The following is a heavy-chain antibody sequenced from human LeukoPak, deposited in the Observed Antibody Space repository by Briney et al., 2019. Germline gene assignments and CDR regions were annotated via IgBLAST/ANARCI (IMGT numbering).Heavy chain of an antibody. Sequence: GGSLRLSCAASGFTFSSYGMHWVRQAPGKGLEWVAVISYDGSNKYYADSVKGRFTISRDNSKNTLYLQMNSLRAEDTAVNYCAKDAAVVTPASAFDIWGQGTMVTVSS. CDR2: ISYDGSNK. CDR1: GFTFSSYG. D-gene: IGHD4-23*01. V-gene: IGHV3-30*18. CDR3: AKDAAVVTPASAFDI. J-gene: IGHJ3*02.